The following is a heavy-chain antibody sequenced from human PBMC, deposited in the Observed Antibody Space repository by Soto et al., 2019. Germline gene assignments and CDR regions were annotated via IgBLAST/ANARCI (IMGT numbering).Heavy chain of an antibody. J-gene: IGHJ4*02. CDR2: IWFDGSNK. Sequence: QVHLVESGGGVVQPGGSLRLSCAASGFTFSSYAIHWVRQAPGKGLEWVAIIWFDGSNKYYADSVKGRFSISRDNSKNTLFLQMDRLRAEDTAVYYCARGQLPAATTYFDFWGQGTLVIVSS. V-gene: IGHV3-33*01. CDR3: ARGQLPAATTYFDF. D-gene: IGHD2-15*01. CDR1: GFTFSSYA.